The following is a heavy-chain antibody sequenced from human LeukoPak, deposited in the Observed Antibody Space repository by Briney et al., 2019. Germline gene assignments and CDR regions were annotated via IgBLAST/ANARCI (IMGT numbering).Heavy chain of an antibody. D-gene: IGHD4-23*01. CDR1: GDSLSSGGD. Sequence: SQTLSLTCTVSGDSLSSGGDSWIRQLPGMGLEWIGYVFSSGKSYYNPSLKSRVTISLDTPKNQYSLRLSSVTAAVPAVYSRARAGTQYSDGRGLNWFDPWGHGTLVTVSS. J-gene: IGHJ5*02. CDR3: ARAGTQYSDGRGLNWFDP. CDR2: VFSSGKS. V-gene: IGHV4-31*03.